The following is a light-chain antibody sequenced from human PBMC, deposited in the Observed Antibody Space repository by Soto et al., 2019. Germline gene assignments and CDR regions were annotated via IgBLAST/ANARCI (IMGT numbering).Light chain of an antibody. V-gene: IGKV3-15*01. CDR1: QSVGSN. Sequence: EIVLTQSPATLSLSPGERATLSCRASQSVGSNLAWYQQKPGQAPRLLIDGASTRATGIPARFSGSGSGTEFTLTISSLQSEDFAVYYCQQYNNWPGTFGQGTKVDI. CDR2: GAS. J-gene: IGKJ1*01. CDR3: QQYNNWPGT.